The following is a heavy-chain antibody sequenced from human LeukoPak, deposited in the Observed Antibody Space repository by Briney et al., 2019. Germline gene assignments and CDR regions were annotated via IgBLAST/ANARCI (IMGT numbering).Heavy chain of an antibody. D-gene: IGHD4-17*01. CDR2: IKSKADGGTT. CDR3: ITDPGDYENY. Sequence: GGSLRLSCAASGFVFIIYEMNWVRQAPGKGLEWVGRIKSKADGGTTDYTAPVKGRFTISRDDSKNTLYLQMNSLKIDDTAVYYCITDPGDYENYWGQGTLVTVSS. J-gene: IGHJ4*02. V-gene: IGHV3-15*01. CDR1: GFVFIIYE.